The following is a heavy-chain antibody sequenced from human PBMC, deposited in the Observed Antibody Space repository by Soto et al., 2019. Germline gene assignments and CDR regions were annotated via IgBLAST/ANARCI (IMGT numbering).Heavy chain of an antibody. J-gene: IGHJ3*02. CDR1: GGSIRSSRYY. CDR3: ARRGYYAISALDI. D-gene: IGHD2-8*01. V-gene: IGHV4-39*01. CDR2: IYYSGST. Sequence: SETLSLTCTVSGGSIRSSRYYWGWIRQPPGKGQEWIGSIYYSGSTYYNPTLKSQVNISVDTSKNQFSLKLSSVTASDTAVYYCARRGYYAISALDIWGQGTMVT.